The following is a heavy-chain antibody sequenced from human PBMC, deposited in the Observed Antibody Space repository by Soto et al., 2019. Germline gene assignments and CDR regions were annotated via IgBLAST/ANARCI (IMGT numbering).Heavy chain of an antibody. CDR2: MNPNSGNT. CDR1: GYTFTSYD. Sequence: QVQLVQSGAEVKKPGASVKVSCKASGYTFTSYDINWVRQATGQGLEWMGWMNPNSGNTGYAQKFQGRVTMTRNTSISTAYMELSSLRSEDTAVYYCARGKSWDALVPAAYKYYYYHGMDVWGQGTTVTVSS. J-gene: IGHJ6*02. CDR3: ARGKSWDALVPAAYKYYYYHGMDV. V-gene: IGHV1-8*01. D-gene: IGHD2-2*01.